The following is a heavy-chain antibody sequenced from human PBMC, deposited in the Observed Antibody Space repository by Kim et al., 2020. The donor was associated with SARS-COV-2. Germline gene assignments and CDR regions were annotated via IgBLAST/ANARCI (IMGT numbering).Heavy chain of an antibody. V-gene: IGHV3-21*01. Sequence: GGSLRLSCAASGFTFSSYSMNWVRQAPGKGLEWVSSISSSSNYIYYADSLKGRFTISRDNAKNSLYLQMNSLRAEDTAVYYCARDPPRSRKAPDYAGDYWGQGTLVTVSS. CDR1: GFTFSSYS. CDR2: ISSSSNYI. J-gene: IGHJ4*02. D-gene: IGHD4-17*01. CDR3: ARDPPRSRKAPDYAGDY.